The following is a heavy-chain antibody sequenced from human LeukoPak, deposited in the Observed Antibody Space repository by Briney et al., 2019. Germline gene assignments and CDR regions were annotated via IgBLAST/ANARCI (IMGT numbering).Heavy chain of an antibody. V-gene: IGHV3-53*05. CDR3: AREAFCGGDCYLVAFDI. J-gene: IGHJ3*02. D-gene: IGHD2-21*02. CDR2: IYSSGST. CDR1: GFNVSNNY. Sequence: GGSLRLSCAASGFNVSNNYMTWVRQAPGKGLEWVSLIYSSGSTYYADSVKGRFTISRDNSKNTLYLQVNSLRSEDTAVYYCAREAFCGGDCYLVAFDIWGQGTMVTVSS.